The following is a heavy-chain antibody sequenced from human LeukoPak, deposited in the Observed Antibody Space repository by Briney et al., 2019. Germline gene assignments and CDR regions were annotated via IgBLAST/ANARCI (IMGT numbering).Heavy chain of an antibody. Sequence: GRSLRLSCTASGFTFDDYGMHWVRQTPGKGLEWVSSISWNSGSIAYSDSVKGRFTLSRDNANNCLYMQMNNLRPEDMAFYYCTNDDRLYYETSNYYWGAFDIWGRGTMVTVSS. J-gene: IGHJ3*02. CDR3: TNDDRLYYETSNYYWGAFDI. D-gene: IGHD3-22*01. CDR1: GFTFDDYG. V-gene: IGHV3-9*03. CDR2: ISWNSGSI.